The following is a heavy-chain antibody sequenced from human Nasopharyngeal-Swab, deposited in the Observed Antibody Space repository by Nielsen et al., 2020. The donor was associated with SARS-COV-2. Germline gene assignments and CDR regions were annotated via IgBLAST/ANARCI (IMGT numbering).Heavy chain of an antibody. CDR2: ISGDGGST. CDR3: AKDITMVSGRESF. Sequence: GESLKISCAASGFIFDDYAMHWVRQAPGKGLEWVSLISGDGGSTYSADSVKGRFTISRDNSKNSLYLQMNSLRTEDTALYYCAKDITMVSGRESFWGQGTLVTVSS. CDR1: GFIFDDYA. D-gene: IGHD3-10*01. J-gene: IGHJ4*02. V-gene: IGHV3-43*02.